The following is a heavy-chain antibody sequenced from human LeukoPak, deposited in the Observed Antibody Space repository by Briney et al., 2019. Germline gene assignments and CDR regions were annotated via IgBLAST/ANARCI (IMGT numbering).Heavy chain of an antibody. CDR2: ISGSGGNT. J-gene: IGHJ4*02. CDR3: AREGYCTSTSCYAGIDY. Sequence: GGSLRLSCAASGFTFNNYAMSWARQAPGKGLQWVSVISGSGGNTYYQESVKGRFTISRDNSKNTLYLQMNSLRAEDTATYYCAREGYCTSTSCYAGIDYWGQGTLVTVSS. D-gene: IGHD2-2*01. CDR1: GFTFNNYA. V-gene: IGHV3-23*01.